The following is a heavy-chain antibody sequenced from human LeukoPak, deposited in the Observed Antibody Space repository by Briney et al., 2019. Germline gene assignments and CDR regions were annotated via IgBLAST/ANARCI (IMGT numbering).Heavy chain of an antibody. D-gene: IGHD3-22*01. Sequence: GGSLRLSCAASGFTFSSYSMNWVRQAPGKGLEWVSSISSSSSYIYYADSVKGRFTISRDNAKNSLYLQMNSLRAKDTALYYCARDYYDSSGSSWFDPWGQGTLVTVSS. V-gene: IGHV3-21*01. CDR1: GFTFSSYS. CDR2: ISSSSSYI. J-gene: IGHJ5*02. CDR3: ARDYYDSSGSSWFDP.